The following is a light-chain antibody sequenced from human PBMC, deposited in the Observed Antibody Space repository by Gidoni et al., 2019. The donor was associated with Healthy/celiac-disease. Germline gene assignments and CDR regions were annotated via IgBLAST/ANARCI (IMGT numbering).Light chain of an antibody. J-gene: IGKJ4*01. Sequence: IVLTQSPGTLSLSPGERATVSCTASQSVSSSYLAWYQQKPGQAPRLLIYGASSRATGIPDRFSGSGSGTDFTLTISRLEPEDFAVYYCQQYGSSPLTFGGGTKVEIK. CDR3: QQYGSSPLT. CDR2: GAS. V-gene: IGKV3-20*01. CDR1: QSVSSSY.